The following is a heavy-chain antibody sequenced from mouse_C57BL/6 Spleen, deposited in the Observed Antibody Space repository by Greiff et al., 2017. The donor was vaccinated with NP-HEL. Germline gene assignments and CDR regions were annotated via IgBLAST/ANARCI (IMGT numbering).Heavy chain of an antibody. Sequence: QVQLQQPGAELVKPGASVKLSCKASGYTFTSYWMHWVKQRPGHGLEWIGMIHPTSGSTHYNEKFKSKATLNVDKYSSTAYMQLSSLTSEGSAVYYCARPVITTVVATGYFDVWGTGTTVTVSS. V-gene: IGHV1-64*01. D-gene: IGHD1-1*01. CDR3: ARPVITTVVATGYFDV. CDR1: GYTFTSYW. CDR2: IHPTSGST. J-gene: IGHJ1*03.